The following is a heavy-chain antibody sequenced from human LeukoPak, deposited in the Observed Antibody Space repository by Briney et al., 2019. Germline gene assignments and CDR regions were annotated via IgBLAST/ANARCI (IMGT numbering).Heavy chain of an antibody. CDR3: AKDRVFILTGYQDY. D-gene: IGHD3-9*01. J-gene: IGHJ4*02. CDR2: ISGSGGSK. Sequence: GGSLRLSCAASGFTFSSYAMSWVRQAPGKGLEWVSGISGSGGSKNYADSVKGRFAISRDNPKNTPYLQMSSLRAEDTAVYYCAKDRVFILTGYQDYWGQGTLVTVSS. CDR1: GFTFSSYA. V-gene: IGHV3-23*01.